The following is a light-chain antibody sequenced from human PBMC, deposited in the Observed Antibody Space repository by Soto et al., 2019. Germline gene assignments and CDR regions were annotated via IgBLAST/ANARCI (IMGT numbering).Light chain of an antibody. Sequence: EIVLTQSPGTLSLSPGERATLSCRASQSVPKNYLAWYQQKPGQAPRLLIDDASTRVTGIPDRFSGSGSGTDFTLTISRLDPEDSAVYYCQQSARSPLTFGQGTKVEIK. CDR2: DAS. CDR3: QQSARSPLT. V-gene: IGKV3-20*01. J-gene: IGKJ1*01. CDR1: QSVPKNY.